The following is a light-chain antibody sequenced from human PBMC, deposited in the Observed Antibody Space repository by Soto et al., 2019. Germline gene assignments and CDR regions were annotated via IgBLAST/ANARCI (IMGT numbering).Light chain of an antibody. J-gene: IGKJ3*01. CDR1: QSISSF. Sequence: DIQMTQSPSSLSASVGDRVTITCRASQSISSFLNWYQQKPREAPKLLIYASSSLQSGVPSSFSGSVSGTVFTLTISSLQPNDFATYYCQQSYSTPFTFGPGTKVEIK. CDR3: QQSYSTPFT. CDR2: ASS. V-gene: IGKV1-39*01.